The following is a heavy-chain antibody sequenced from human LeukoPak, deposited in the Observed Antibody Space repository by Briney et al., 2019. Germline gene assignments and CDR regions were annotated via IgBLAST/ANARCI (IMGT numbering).Heavy chain of an antibody. Sequence: PPGGSLRLSCAASGFTFDDYAMHWVRQAPGKGLEWVSGISWNSGSIGYADSVKGRFTISRDNAKNSLYLQMNSLRAEDTALYYCAKDRDDFWSGYFDYWGQGTLVTVSS. CDR1: GFTFDDYA. V-gene: IGHV3-9*01. CDR3: AKDRDDFWSGYFDY. D-gene: IGHD3-3*01. J-gene: IGHJ4*02. CDR2: ISWNSGSI.